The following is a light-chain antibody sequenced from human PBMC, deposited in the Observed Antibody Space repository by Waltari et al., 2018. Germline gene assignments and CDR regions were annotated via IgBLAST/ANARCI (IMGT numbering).Light chain of an antibody. CDR3: SSYTSSRTRV. Sequence: QSALTQPASVSGSPGQSITISCTGTSSAVGGYNYVCWYQQYPGKAPKLMIYDVSNRPSGVSNRFSGSKSANTASLTISGLQAEDEADYYCSSYTSSRTRVFGGGTKLTVL. V-gene: IGLV2-14*01. CDR2: DVS. CDR1: SSAVGGYNY. J-gene: IGLJ3*02.